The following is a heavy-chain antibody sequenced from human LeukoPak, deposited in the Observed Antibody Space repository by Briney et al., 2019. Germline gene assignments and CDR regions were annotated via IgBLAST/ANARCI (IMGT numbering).Heavy chain of an antibody. D-gene: IGHD6-13*01. CDR3: ARDVSQQLAFFDY. CDR1: GYTFTSYA. J-gene: IGHJ4*02. Sequence: ASVKVSCKASGYTFTSYAMHWVRQAPGQRLEWMGWSNAGNGNTKYSQKFQGRVTMTRDTSTSTVYMELSSLRSEDTAVYYCARDVSQQLAFFDYWGQGTLVTVSS. CDR2: SNAGNGNT. V-gene: IGHV1-3*01.